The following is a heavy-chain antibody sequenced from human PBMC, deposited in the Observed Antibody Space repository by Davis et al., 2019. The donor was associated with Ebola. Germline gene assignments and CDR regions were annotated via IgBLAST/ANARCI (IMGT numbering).Heavy chain of an antibody. V-gene: IGHV1-46*01. CDR3: ARAGPYSGYDYVFGYYFDY. J-gene: IGHJ4*02. CDR1: GYTFTSYY. D-gene: IGHD5-12*01. Sequence: ASVKISCKASGYTFTSYYMHWVRQAPGQGLEWMGIINPSGGSTSYAQKFQGRVTMTRDTSTSTVYMELSSLRSEDTAVYYCARAGPYSGYDYVFGYYFDYWGQGTLVTVSS. CDR2: INPSGGST.